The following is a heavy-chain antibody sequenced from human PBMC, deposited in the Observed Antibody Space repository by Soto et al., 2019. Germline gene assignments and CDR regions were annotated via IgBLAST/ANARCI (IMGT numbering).Heavy chain of an antibody. CDR3: ASRTGTAPRFDY. D-gene: IGHD1-7*01. Sequence: QVQLVESGGGVVQPGRSLRLSCSASGFTFSDFEMYWVRQAPGKGLDWVSFISYDGSNQYYAGSVKGRFTVSRHNSKNTLFLHMNGLRPEDTAVYFCASRTGTAPRFDYWGQGTLVTVSS. V-gene: IGHV3-30-3*01. CDR1: GFTFSDFE. J-gene: IGHJ4*02. CDR2: ISYDGSNQ.